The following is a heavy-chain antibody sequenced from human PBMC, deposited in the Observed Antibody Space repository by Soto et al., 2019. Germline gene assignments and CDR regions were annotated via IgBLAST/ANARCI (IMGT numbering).Heavy chain of an antibody. CDR2: TYYRSKWYY. J-gene: IGHJ4*01. V-gene: IGHV6-1*01. Sequence: QXLSLTCAITGDXVSSNSDGWSWVRQSPSRGLEWLGRTYYRSKWYYEYAVSVRGRITINPDTSKKQYSLQLHSVTTEDTDVYFCARGEQYSGRIFDYWGQGTLVTVSS. D-gene: IGHD5-12*01. CDR1: GDXVSSNSDG. CDR3: ARGEQYSGRIFDY.